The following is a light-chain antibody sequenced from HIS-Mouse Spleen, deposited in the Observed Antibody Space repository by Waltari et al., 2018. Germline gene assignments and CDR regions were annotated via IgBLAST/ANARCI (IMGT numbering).Light chain of an antibody. CDR1: RSNIGRNY. CDR2: RNN. Sequence: QSVLTQPPSASGTPGQRVTISCSGSRSNIGRNYVSWYQQLPGTAPNLLIYRNNQRPSGVPDRFSGSKSGTSASLAISGLRSEDEADYYCAAWDDSLSGPVFGGGTKLTVL. CDR3: AAWDDSLSGPV. V-gene: IGLV1-47*01. J-gene: IGLJ3*02.